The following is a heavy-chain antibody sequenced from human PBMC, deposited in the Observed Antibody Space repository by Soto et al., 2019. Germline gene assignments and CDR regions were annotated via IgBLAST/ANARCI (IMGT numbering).Heavy chain of an antibody. D-gene: IGHD3-22*01. J-gene: IGHJ3*02. Sequence: ASVKVSCKASGYTFTSYDINWVRQATGQGLEWMGWMNPNSGNTGYAQKCQGRVTMTRNTSISTAYMEVSSLRSEDTAVYYCARGEPALNLRQLVVIGPYAFDIWGQGTMVTVSS. CDR2: MNPNSGNT. CDR3: ARGEPALNLRQLVVIGPYAFDI. CDR1: GYTFTSYD. V-gene: IGHV1-8*01.